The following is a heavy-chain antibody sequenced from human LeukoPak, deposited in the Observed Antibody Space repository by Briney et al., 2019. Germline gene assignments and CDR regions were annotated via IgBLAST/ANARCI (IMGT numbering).Heavy chain of an antibody. D-gene: IGHD3-22*01. J-gene: IGHJ6*03. CDR3: ARDQYHYYDSSGYRVKYYYYYMDV. V-gene: IGHV1-18*01. Sequence: ASVKVSCKAAGYTFTSYGISWVRQAPGHGLEGMGGISAYNGNTNYAQKLQGRVTITTDTSTSTAYMELRSMRSDDTAVYYCARDQYHYYDSSGYRVKYYYYYMDVWGKGTTVTVSS. CDR1: GYTFTSYG. CDR2: ISAYNGNT.